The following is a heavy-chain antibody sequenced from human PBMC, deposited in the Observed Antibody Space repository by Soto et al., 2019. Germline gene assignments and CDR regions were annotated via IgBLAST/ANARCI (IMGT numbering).Heavy chain of an antibody. V-gene: IGHV3-21*01. CDR1: GLTFSDAW. CDR3: VMSPFSAWYEHY. D-gene: IGHD6-19*01. J-gene: IGHJ4*02. Sequence: GGSLRLSCVVSGLTFSDAWLNWVRLAPGKGLEWVSSMSSSSSYIYYADSVKGRFTISRDNAKNSLYLQMNSLRPDDTAVYYCVMSPFSAWYEHYWGQGILGTVS. CDR2: MSSSSSYI.